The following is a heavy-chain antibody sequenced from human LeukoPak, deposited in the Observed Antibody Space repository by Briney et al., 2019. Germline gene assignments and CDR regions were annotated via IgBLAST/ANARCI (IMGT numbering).Heavy chain of an antibody. CDR3: AKEVYDSSGYNFDY. D-gene: IGHD3-22*01. CDR1: GFTFSSYG. CDR2: IWYDGSNK. V-gene: IGHV3-33*06. Sequence: GGSLRLSCAASGFTFSSYGMHWVRQAPGKGLEWVAVIWYDGSNKYYADSVKGRFTIYRDNSKNTLYLQMNSLRAEDTAVYYCAKEVYDSSGYNFDYWGQGTLVTVSS. J-gene: IGHJ4*02.